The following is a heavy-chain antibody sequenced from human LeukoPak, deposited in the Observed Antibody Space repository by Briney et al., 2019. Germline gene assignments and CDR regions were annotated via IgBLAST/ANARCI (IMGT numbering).Heavy chain of an antibody. J-gene: IGHJ6*03. D-gene: IGHD6-6*01. V-gene: IGHV4-30-2*01. CDR2: IYHSGST. CDR3: ARGLRQLVPDYYYYYYMDV. CDR1: GGSISSGGYY. Sequence: SETLSLTCTVSGGSISSGGYYWSWIRQPPGKGLEWIGYIYHSGSTYYNPSLKSRVTISVDRSKNQFSLKLSSVTAADTAVYYCARGLRQLVPDYYYYYYMDVWGKGTTVTVSS.